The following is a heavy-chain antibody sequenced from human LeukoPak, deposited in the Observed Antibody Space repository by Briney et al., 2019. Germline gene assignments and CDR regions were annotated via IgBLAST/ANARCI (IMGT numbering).Heavy chain of an antibody. Sequence: ASVKVSCKASGYTFSSYYMHWVRQAPGQGLEWMGIIHPSGGSTTYAQRFQGRVTMTRDTPTSTVYMELRSLRSDDTAVYYCARVSCSSTSCYVWDWQQLVHIGNWFDPWGQGTLVTVSS. CDR1: GYTFSSYY. CDR3: ARVSCSSTSCYVWDWQQLVHIGNWFDP. V-gene: IGHV1-46*01. J-gene: IGHJ5*02. CDR2: IHPSGGST. D-gene: IGHD2-2*01.